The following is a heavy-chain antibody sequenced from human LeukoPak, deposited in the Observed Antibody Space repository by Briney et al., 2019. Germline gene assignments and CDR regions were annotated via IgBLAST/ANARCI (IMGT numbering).Heavy chain of an antibody. V-gene: IGHV4-31*03. CDR2: IYYSGST. CDR1: GGSISSGGYY. Sequence: PSQTLSLTCTVSGGSISSGGYYWSWIRQHPGRGLEWIGYIYYSGSTYYSPSLKSRVTISVDTSKNQFSLKLSSVTAADTAVYYCAREGRYDFWSGSPPGWFDPWGQGTLVTVSS. D-gene: IGHD3-3*01. CDR3: AREGRYDFWSGSPPGWFDP. J-gene: IGHJ5*02.